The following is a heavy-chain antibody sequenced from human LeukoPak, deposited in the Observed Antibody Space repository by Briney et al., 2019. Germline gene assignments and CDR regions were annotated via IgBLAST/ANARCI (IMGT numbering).Heavy chain of an antibody. Sequence: VSVKVSCKSSGYTFTSYDINWRWLAPGQGLEWMGWMNPNSGNTGYAQKFQGRGTITRNTSISTAYMELSSLRSEDTAVYYCARGRGSSWPGNCWGEGMLVAVSS. CDR1: GYTFTSYD. CDR3: ARGRGSSWPGNC. V-gene: IGHV1-8*03. D-gene: IGHD6-13*01. CDR2: MNPNSGNT. J-gene: IGHJ4*02.